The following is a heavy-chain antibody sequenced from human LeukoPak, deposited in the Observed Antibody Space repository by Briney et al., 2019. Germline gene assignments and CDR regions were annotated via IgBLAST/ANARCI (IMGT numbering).Heavy chain of an antibody. Sequence: SETLSLTCTVSGGSISSYYWSWIRQPPGKGLEWIGHIYYSGSTNYNPSLKSRVTISVDTSKNQFSLKLSSVTAADTAVYYCARAEMATSDAFDIWGQGTMVTVSS. CDR2: IYYSGST. D-gene: IGHD5-24*01. V-gene: IGHV4-59*08. CDR1: GGSISSYY. CDR3: ARAEMATSDAFDI. J-gene: IGHJ3*02.